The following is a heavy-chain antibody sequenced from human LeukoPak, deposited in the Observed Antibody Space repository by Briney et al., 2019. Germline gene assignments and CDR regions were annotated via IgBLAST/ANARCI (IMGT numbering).Heavy chain of an antibody. V-gene: IGHV3-74*01. Sequence: PGGSLRLSCAASGFTVSSSYMSWVRQAPGKGLVWVTRMNSDGSATYYADSVQGRFTISRDNAKNTLYLQMNSLRAEDTAMYFCAKGPNYFDSWGQGTLVTVSS. CDR2: MNSDGSAT. CDR1: GFTVSSSY. CDR3: AKGPNYFDS. J-gene: IGHJ4*02.